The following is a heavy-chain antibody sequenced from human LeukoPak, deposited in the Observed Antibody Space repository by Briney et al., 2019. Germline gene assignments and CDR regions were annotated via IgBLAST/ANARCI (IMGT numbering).Heavy chain of an antibody. CDR3: VVDFGGFDY. CDR1: GFTFSSYG. V-gene: IGHV3-30*02. D-gene: IGHD3-3*01. Sequence: GGSPRLPCAPSGFTFSSYGMHWVRQAPGKGLDWVAFIRYEGSNKYYADSVKGRLIISRDNSKNTLYLQMYSLRAEDTAVYYGVVDFGGFDYWGQGTLVTVPS. J-gene: IGHJ4*02. CDR2: IRYEGSNK.